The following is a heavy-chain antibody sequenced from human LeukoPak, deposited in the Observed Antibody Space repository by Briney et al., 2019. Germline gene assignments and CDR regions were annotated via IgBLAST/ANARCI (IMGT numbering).Heavy chain of an antibody. CDR2: ISGSGGST. Sequence: PGGSLRLSCAASGFTFNSYAMSWVRQAPGKGLEWVSTISGSGGSTYYADSVKGRFTISRDNAKNSLFLQMNSLRAEDTAMYYCAKGTKPVMTIPDYWGQGILVTVSS. CDR1: GFTFNSYA. D-gene: IGHD1/OR15-1a*01. V-gene: IGHV3-23*01. CDR3: AKGTKPVMTIPDY. J-gene: IGHJ4*02.